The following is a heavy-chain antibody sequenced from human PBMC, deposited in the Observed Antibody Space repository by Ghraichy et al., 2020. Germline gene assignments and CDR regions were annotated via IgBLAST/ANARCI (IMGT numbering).Heavy chain of an antibody. CDR2: IYYSGST. D-gene: IGHD3-22*01. CDR3: ARYSATRGYYSDY. Sequence: SETLSLTCTVSGGSINNSSYYWGWIRQPPGKGLEWIGSIYYSGSTYYNPSLKSRVTISVDTSKNQFSLKLSSVTAADTAVYYCARYSATRGYYSDYWGQGTRVTVSS. J-gene: IGHJ4*02. CDR1: GGSINNSSYY. V-gene: IGHV4-39*01.